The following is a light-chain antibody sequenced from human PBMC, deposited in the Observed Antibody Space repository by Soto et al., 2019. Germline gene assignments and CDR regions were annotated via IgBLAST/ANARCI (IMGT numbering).Light chain of an antibody. CDR3: CSYAGSYSWV. Sequence: QSVLTQPRSVSGSPGQSLTISFTGSSSDVGGYTYFSWYQQHPGKAPKLLIYDVTKRPSGVPDRFSGSKSGTSASLTISGLQAEDEADYYCCSYAGSYSWVFGGGTKLTVL. CDR2: DVT. J-gene: IGLJ3*02. CDR1: SSDVGGYTY. V-gene: IGLV2-11*01.